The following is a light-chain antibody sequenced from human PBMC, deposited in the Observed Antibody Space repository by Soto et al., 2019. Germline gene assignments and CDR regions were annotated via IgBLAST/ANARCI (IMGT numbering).Light chain of an antibody. CDR1: QSISSY. J-gene: IGKJ1*01. CDR3: QQSYSTPRT. V-gene: IGKV1-39*01. CDR2: AAS. Sequence: DLQMTQSPSSLSASVGDRVTITCRASQSISSYLNWYQQKPGKAPKLLIYAASSLQSGVPSRFSGSGSGTDFTLTISSLQPEDFATYYCQQSYSTPRTFGQGTKVEFK.